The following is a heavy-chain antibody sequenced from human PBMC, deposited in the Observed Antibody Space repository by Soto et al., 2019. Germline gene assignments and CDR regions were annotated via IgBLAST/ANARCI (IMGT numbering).Heavy chain of an antibody. V-gene: IGHV3-30*04. CDR2: ISYDGSNK. Sequence: GESLKISCAASGFTFSSYAMHWVRQAPGKGLGWVAVISYDGSNKYYADSGKGRFTISSDNSKNTLYLQMNSLRAEDTAVYYCARGNPQLSYIDFWGQGTLVTVSS. CDR1: GFTFSSYA. CDR3: ARGNPQLSYIDF. D-gene: IGHD3-16*02. J-gene: IGHJ4*02.